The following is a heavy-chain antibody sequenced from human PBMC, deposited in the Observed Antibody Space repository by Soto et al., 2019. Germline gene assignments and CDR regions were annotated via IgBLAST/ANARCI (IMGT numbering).Heavy chain of an antibody. CDR1: GFSFSSYW. D-gene: IGHD3-3*01. J-gene: IGHJ4*02. Sequence: PGGSLRLSCAASGFSFSSYWMHWVRQAPGKGLVWVSRINTDGSSTTYADSVKGRFTISRDNAKNTLYLQMNSLRAEDTAVYFCARGRSTTVFGVVSYWGQGTQVTVSS. CDR3: ARGRSTTVFGVVSY. V-gene: IGHV3-74*01. CDR2: INTDGSST.